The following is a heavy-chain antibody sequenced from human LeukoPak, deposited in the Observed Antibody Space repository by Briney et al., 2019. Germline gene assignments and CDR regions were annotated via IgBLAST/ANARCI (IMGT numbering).Heavy chain of an antibody. D-gene: IGHD1-26*01. V-gene: IGHV3-21*01. Sequence: GGSLRLSCAASGFTFISYNMNWVRQAPGKALEWVSSITSSGAYIFYADSVKGRFTISRDNAKDSLYLQMNSLGPEDTAVYYCARDPYSGNYGNYYYYYMDVWGKGTTVTISS. CDR2: ITSSGAYI. CDR1: GFTFISYN. CDR3: ARDPYSGNYGNYYYYYMDV. J-gene: IGHJ6*03.